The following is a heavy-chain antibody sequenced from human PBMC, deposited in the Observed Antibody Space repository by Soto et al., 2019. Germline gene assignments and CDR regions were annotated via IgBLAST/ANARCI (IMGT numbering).Heavy chain of an antibody. CDR1: VFAFSSYG. CDR2: ISYHGTNK. CDR3: AKEWDYYGSESYFDY. V-gene: IGHV3-30*18. J-gene: IGHJ4*02. Sequence: QVQLVESGGGVVQPGRSLRLSCAASVFAFSSYGMHWVRQAPGKGLEWVASISYHGTNKYYADSVKGRFTISRDNSKNTLYLQMNSLRAEDTAVYYCAKEWDYYGSESYFDYWGQGTLVTV. D-gene: IGHD3-10*01.